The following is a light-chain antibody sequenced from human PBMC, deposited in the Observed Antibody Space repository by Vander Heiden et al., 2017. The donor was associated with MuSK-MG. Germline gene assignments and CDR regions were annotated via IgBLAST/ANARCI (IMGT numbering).Light chain of an antibody. V-gene: IGKV1-6*01. J-gene: IGKJ1*01. CDR2: AAS. CDR1: QGIRND. Sequence: AIQMTQSPSSLSASVGDRVTITCRASQGIRNDLGWYQQKPGKAPKLLIFAASTLQSGVPSRFSGSGSGTDFTLTISSLQPEDFATYYCRQDYNYPWTFGQGTKVEIK. CDR3: RQDYNYPWT.